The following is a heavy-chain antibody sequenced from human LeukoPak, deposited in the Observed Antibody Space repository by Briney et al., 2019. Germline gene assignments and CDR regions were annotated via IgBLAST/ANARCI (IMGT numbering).Heavy chain of an antibody. CDR2: IYYSGST. CDR3: ASGYYYDSSGYYPFDY. V-gene: IGHV4-39*01. J-gene: IGHJ4*02. D-gene: IGHD3-22*01. Sequence: SETLSLTCTVSGGSISSSSYYWGWIRQPPGKGLEWIGSIYYSGSTYYNPSLKSRVTISVDTSKNQFSLKLSSATAADTAVYYCASGYYYDSSGYYPFDYWGQGTLVTVSS. CDR1: GGSISSSSYY.